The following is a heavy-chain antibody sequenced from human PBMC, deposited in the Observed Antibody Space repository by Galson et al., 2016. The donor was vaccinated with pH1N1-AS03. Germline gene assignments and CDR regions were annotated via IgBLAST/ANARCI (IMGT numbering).Heavy chain of an antibody. CDR2: IKQDGSEK. Sequence: SLRLSCAASGFTFSTYAMSRVRQAPGKGLEWVANIKQDGSEKYYVDSVKGRFTISRDNAKNSLYLQMNSLRADDTAVYFCARDKGLGDWGQGTLVTVSS. V-gene: IGHV3-7*03. J-gene: IGHJ4*02. CDR3: ARDKGLGD. CDR1: GFTFSTYA.